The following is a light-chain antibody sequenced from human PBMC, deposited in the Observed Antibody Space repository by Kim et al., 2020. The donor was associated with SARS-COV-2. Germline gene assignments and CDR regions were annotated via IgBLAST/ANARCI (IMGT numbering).Light chain of an antibody. CDR3: QQYDDLVT. Sequence: DIQMTQSPFSLSASLGDRVTITCQASQDIYKHLSWFQQRPGRAPKLLIHGASDLETGVPSRFSGTGSGTDFTLTISSLQPEDVATYFCQQYDDLVTFGQGTKGDSK. CDR1: QDIYKH. CDR2: GAS. J-gene: IGKJ1*01. V-gene: IGKV1-33*01.